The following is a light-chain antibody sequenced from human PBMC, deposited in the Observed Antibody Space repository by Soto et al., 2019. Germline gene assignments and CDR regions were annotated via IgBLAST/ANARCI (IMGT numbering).Light chain of an antibody. Sequence: EIVLTQSPGTLSLSPGETALIYWRASQTVNSDYLAWFQQRPGQAPRLLIFATSRRATDIPDRFSGSGSGTDFALAIRRLEPEDFAVYYCHQFGYSPRTFGQGTKVDIK. CDR1: QTVNSDY. CDR2: ATS. J-gene: IGKJ1*01. CDR3: HQFGYSPRT. V-gene: IGKV3-20*01.